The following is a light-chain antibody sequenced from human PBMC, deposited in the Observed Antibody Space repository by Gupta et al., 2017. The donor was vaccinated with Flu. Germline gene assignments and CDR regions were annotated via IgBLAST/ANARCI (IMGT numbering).Light chain of an antibody. J-gene: IGKJ3*01. CDR1: QSVSSSY. Sequence: EIVLTQSPGTLSLSPGERATLSCRASQSVSSSYVAWYQQKPGQAPRLLIYGASNRVTGIPDRFSGSGSGTDFTLTISRLEPEDFAVYYCQQYGNSPQTFGPGTKVDIK. V-gene: IGKV3-20*01. CDR3: QQYGNSPQT. CDR2: GAS.